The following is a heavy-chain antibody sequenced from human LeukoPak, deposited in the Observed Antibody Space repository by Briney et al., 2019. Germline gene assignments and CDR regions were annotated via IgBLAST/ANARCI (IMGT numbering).Heavy chain of an antibody. J-gene: IGHJ5*02. CDR3: ARSGSGSYYSWFDP. Sequence: GGSLRLSCAASGLTFSSYSMNWVRQAPGKGLEWVSSISGSSSYIYYADSVKGRFTISRDNAKNSLFLQMSSLRAEDTAVYYCARSGSGSYYSWFDPWGQGTLVTVSS. CDR1: GLTFSSYS. V-gene: IGHV3-21*01. CDR2: ISGSSSYI. D-gene: IGHD1-26*01.